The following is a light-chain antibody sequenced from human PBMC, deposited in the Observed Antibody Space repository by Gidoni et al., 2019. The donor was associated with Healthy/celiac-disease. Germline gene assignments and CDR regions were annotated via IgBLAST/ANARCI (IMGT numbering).Light chain of an antibody. V-gene: IGKV3-20*01. CDR3: QQYGSSPRT. J-gene: IGKJ1*01. CDR2: GAY. Sequence: ILFPQSPGTLSLSPGERATLSCRASQSVSRSYLAWYQQTPGQDPRRLIYGAYSRATGIPDRLSGSGSGTDVTLTISRLEPEDLAVYYCQQYGSSPRTFXQXTKVEIK. CDR1: QSVSRSY.